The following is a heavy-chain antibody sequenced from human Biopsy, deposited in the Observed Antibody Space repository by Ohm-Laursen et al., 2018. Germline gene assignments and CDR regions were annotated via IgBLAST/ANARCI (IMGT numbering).Heavy chain of an antibody. CDR1: GFTFGHYA. Sequence: SLRLSCSAPGFTFGHYAMHWVRQAPGKGLEWISLIWYDGTNEDYADSVKGRFTISRDNSKNTLYLQINTLTLEDTAFYYCARGLSSGWYGYFDVWGRGTTVTVSS. CDR2: IWYDGTNE. J-gene: IGHJ2*01. CDR3: ARGLSSGWYGYFDV. V-gene: IGHV3-33*04. D-gene: IGHD6-19*01.